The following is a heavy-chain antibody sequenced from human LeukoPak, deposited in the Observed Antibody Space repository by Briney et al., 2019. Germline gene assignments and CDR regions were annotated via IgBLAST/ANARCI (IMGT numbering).Heavy chain of an antibody. J-gene: IGHJ4*02. CDR1: GYTFTSYA. Sequence: ASVKVSCKASGYTFTSYAMHWVRQAPGQRLEWLGWINAGNGNTKYSQKFQGRVTITRDTSASTAYMELSSLRSEDTAVYYCARSNEALRYFDWLWGTFDYWGQGTLVTVSS. D-gene: IGHD3-9*01. CDR2: INAGNGNT. V-gene: IGHV1-3*01. CDR3: ARSNEALRYFDWLWGTFDY.